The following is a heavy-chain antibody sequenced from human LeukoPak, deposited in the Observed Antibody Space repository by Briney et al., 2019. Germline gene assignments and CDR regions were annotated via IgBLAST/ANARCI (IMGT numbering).Heavy chain of an antibody. CDR2: INHSGST. D-gene: IGHD3-10*01. J-gene: IGHJ6*03. Sequence: SETLSLTCAVYGGSFSGYYWSWIRQPPGKGLEWIGEINHSGSTHYNPSLRSRVTISIDTSKNQFSLKLSSVTAADTAVFYCASLSGSGRYSMDVWGKGTTVTVSS. CDR3: ASLSGSGRYSMDV. CDR1: GGSFSGYY. V-gene: IGHV4-34*01.